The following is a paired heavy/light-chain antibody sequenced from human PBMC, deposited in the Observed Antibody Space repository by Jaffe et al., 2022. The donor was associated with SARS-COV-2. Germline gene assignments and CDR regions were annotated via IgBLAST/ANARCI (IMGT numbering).Heavy chain of an antibody. CDR2: IKEDGSEK. V-gene: IGHV3-7*03. CDR1: GFNISSSR. Sequence: EVKLVESGGGLVQPGGSLRLSCAASGFNISSSRMTWVRQAPGKGLECVAKIKEDGSEKHYVDSVKGRFSISRDNAKKLVYLQMNSLRAGDTAMYFCATLDDLSAFDIWGQGTLVTVSS. CDR3: ATLDDLSAFDI. J-gene: IGHJ3*02.
Light chain of an antibody. CDR2: LTC. CDR3: QQGFSPPYT. J-gene: IGKJ2*01. CDR1: QSVNDF. Sequence: DIQMTQSPSSLSASVGDRVTITCRASQSVNDFLNWYQQKPGRAPNLLNDLTCTLQTGVSSRFSACGSGTDFSLTISSLRPDDFGTYYCQQGFSPPYTFGLGTRLEIK. V-gene: IGKV1-39*01.